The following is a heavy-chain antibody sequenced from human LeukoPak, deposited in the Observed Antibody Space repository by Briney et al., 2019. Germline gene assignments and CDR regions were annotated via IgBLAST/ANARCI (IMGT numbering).Heavy chain of an antibody. D-gene: IGHD3-22*01. Sequence: GGSMRLSCAASGFTVSTSGMHWVRQAPGKGLEWAADIWANGNDKYYADSVKGRFTVSRDNSNNMAYLHMSNLRAEDTAVYYCARDSAYYRFDHWGQGTLVTVSS. J-gene: IGHJ4*02. CDR2: IWANGNDK. CDR3: ARDSAYYRFDH. CDR1: GFTVSTSG. V-gene: IGHV3-33*01.